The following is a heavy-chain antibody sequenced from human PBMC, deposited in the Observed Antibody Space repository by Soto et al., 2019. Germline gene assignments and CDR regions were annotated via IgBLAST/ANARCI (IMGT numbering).Heavy chain of an antibody. V-gene: IGHV4-39*01. J-gene: IGHJ4*02. D-gene: IGHD3-9*01. CDR2: IYYSGST. CDR1: GGSISSSSYY. Sequence: SETLSLTCTVSGGSISSSSYYWGWIRQPPGKGLEWIGSIYYSGSTYYNPSLKIRVTISVNTSKNQFSLKLSSVTAADTTVYYCARLRSVLRYFDWLCYWGQGTLVTVSS. CDR3: ARLRSVLRYFDWLCY.